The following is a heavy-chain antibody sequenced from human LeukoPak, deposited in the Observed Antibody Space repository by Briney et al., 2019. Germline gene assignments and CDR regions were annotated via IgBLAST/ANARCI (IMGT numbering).Heavy chain of an antibody. CDR3: AKEAATVGYYMDV. J-gene: IGHJ6*03. CDR1: GFTSSTSA. V-gene: IGHV3-23*01. CDR2: ISGSGVST. D-gene: IGHD4-11*01. Sequence: PGGSLRLSCAASGFTSSTSAMSWVRQAPGKGLEWVSAISGSGVSTYFADSVKGRFTISRDNSKNTLSLQMNSLRVKDTAVYYCAKEAATVGYYMDVWGKGTTVTVSS.